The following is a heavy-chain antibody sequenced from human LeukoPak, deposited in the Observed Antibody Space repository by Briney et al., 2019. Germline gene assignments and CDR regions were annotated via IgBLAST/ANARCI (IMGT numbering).Heavy chain of an antibody. CDR1: GFTFASYA. V-gene: IGHV3-23*01. J-gene: IGHJ4*02. CDR3: ARDAAAARRAYYFDY. D-gene: IGHD6-6*01. CDR2: ISGRVGST. Sequence: GGSLRLSCAASGFTFASYAMSWVRQAPGKGLEWVSGISGRVGSTYYADSVKGRFTISRDNSKNTLYLQMNSLRAEDTAVYYCARDAAAARRAYYFDYWGQGTLVTVSS.